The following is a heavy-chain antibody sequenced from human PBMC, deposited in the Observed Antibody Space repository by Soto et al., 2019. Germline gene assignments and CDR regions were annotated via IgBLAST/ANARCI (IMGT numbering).Heavy chain of an antibody. Sequence: GGSLRLSCAASGFTFSSYAMHWVRQAPGKGLEWVAVISYDGSNKYYADSVKGRFTISRDNSKNTLYLQMNSLRAEDTAVYYCARSGRMWELLDSGPDYWGQGTLVTVSS. CDR3: ARSGRMWELLDSGPDY. CDR1: GFTFSSYA. D-gene: IGHD1-26*01. V-gene: IGHV3-30-3*01. CDR2: ISYDGSNK. J-gene: IGHJ4*02.